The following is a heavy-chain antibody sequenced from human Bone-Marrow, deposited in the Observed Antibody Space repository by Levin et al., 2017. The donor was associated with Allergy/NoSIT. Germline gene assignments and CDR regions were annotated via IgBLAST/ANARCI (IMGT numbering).Heavy chain of an antibody. Sequence: SGPTLVKPTQTLTLTCTFSGFSLSTYGLGVGWIRQPPGKALEWLALIYWNDHTRYSPSLKSRLIITKDPSKNQVTLTVPNMDPVDTGTNDWEHSSRLAPRTDGGDWGQGIMVSVSS. CDR2: IYWNDHT. CDR3: EHSSRLAPRTDGGD. J-gene: IGHJ4*02. D-gene: IGHD4-23*01. V-gene: IGHV2-5*01. CDR1: GFSLSTYGLG.